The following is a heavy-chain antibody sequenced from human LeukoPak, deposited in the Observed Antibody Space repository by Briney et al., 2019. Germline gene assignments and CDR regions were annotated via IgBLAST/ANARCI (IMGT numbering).Heavy chain of an antibody. J-gene: IGHJ4*02. Sequence: SETLSLTCTVSGASIGSYYWSWIRQPPGKRLEWIGYIHDSGSTNYNPSLKSRVTISVDTSKNQFSLKLSSVTAADTAVYYCARGNLVALPALDYWGQGTLVTVSS. CDR3: ARGNLVALPALDY. CDR1: GASIGSYY. CDR2: IHDSGST. D-gene: IGHD2-21*01. V-gene: IGHV4-59*08.